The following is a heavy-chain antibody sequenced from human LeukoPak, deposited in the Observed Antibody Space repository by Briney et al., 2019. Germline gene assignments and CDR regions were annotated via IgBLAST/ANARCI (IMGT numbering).Heavy chain of an antibody. CDR1: GGSFSGYY. J-gene: IGHJ5*02. V-gene: IGHV4-34*01. CDR2: INHSGST. Sequence: SETLSLTCAVYGGSFSGYYWSWIRQPPGKGLEWIGEINHSGSTDYNPSLKSRVTISVDTSKNQFSLKLSFVTAADTAVYYCARGGERVAEIAALDPWGQGTLVTVSS. D-gene: IGHD2-15*01. CDR3: ARGGERVAEIAALDP.